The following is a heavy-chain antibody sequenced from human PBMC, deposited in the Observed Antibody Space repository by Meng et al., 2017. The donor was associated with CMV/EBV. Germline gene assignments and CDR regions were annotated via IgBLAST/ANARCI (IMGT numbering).Heavy chain of an antibody. CDR2: ISSSGSTI. V-gene: IGHV3-48*03. Sequence: GESLKISCAASGFTFSSYEMNWVRQAPGKGLEWVSYISSSGSTIYYADSVKGRFTISRDNAKNSLYLQMNSLRTEDTALYYCAKDMGDYYYYGMDVWGQGTTVTVSS. CDR3: AKDMGDYYYYGMDV. J-gene: IGHJ6*02. CDR1: GFTFSSYE. D-gene: IGHD3-10*01.